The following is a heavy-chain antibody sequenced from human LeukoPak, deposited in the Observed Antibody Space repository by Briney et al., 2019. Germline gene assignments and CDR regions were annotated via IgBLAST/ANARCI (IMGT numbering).Heavy chain of an antibody. CDR3: AREVNYYDSSDAFDI. J-gene: IGHJ3*02. Sequence: ASVKVSCKASGYTFTGYYMHWVRQAPGQGLEWMGWINPNSGGTNYAQKFQGRVTMTRDTSISTAYMELSRLRSDDTAVYYCAREVNYYDSSDAFDIWGQGTMVTVPS. V-gene: IGHV1-2*02. D-gene: IGHD3-22*01. CDR2: INPNSGGT. CDR1: GYTFTGYY.